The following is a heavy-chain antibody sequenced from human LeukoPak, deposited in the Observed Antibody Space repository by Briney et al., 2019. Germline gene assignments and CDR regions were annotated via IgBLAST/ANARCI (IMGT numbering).Heavy chain of an antibody. J-gene: IGHJ4*02. CDR1: GFTFSSYA. D-gene: IGHD5-18*01. CDR3: ARDQGYEYGYGFDY. Sequence: GGSLRLSCAASGFTFSSYAMHWVRQAPGKGLEYVSSISSNGGSTYYANSVKGRFTISRDNSKNTLNLQMGSLRGDDMAVYYCARDQGYEYGYGFDYWGQGTLVTVSS. CDR2: ISSNGGST. V-gene: IGHV3-64*01.